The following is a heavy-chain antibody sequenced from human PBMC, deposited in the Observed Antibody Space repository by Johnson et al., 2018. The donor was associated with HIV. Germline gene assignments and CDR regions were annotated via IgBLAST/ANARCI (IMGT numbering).Heavy chain of an antibody. D-gene: IGHD2-8*01. CDR1: GFTFSNFV. Sequence: VQLVESGGGVVQPGRSLRLSCEASGFTFSNFVMHWVRQAPGKGLEWLTSIAYDGANKYYAESVMGRITISRDNTKSSLYLQMNSLEAEYTAVYYCARPDTYRYTDGRVGAFDMWGQGTLVSVSS. J-gene: IGHJ3*02. CDR2: IAYDGANK. V-gene: IGHV3-30*07. CDR3: ARPDTYRYTDGRVGAFDM.